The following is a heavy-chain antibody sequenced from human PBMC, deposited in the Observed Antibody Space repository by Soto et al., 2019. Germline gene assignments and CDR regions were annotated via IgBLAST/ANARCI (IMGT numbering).Heavy chain of an antibody. CDR3: ARVGARGHYYYYYGMDV. CDR2: INHSGST. CDR1: CGTISSVGDY. D-gene: IGHD1-26*01. Sequence: SQTLSLTCTVSCGTISSVGDYWSRKRQPPGKGLEWIGEINHSGSTNYNPSLKSRVTISVDTSKNQFSLKLSSVTAADTAVYYCARVGARGHYYYYYGMDVWGEGTTVTVSS. J-gene: IGHJ6*04. V-gene: IGHV4-34*01.